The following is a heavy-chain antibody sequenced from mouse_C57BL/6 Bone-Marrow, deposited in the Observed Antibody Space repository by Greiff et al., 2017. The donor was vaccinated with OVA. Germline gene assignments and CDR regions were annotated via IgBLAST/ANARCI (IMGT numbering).Heavy chain of an antibody. D-gene: IGHD1-1*01. Sequence: EVQGVESGGGLVKPGGSLKLSCAASGFTFSSYAMSWVRQTPEKRLEWVATISDGGSYTYYPDNVKGRFTISRDNAKNNLYLQMSHLKSEDTAMYYCARYGSSSWFAYWGQGTLVTVSA. J-gene: IGHJ3*01. CDR2: ISDGGSYT. CDR1: GFTFSSYA. CDR3: ARYGSSSWFAY. V-gene: IGHV5-4*01.